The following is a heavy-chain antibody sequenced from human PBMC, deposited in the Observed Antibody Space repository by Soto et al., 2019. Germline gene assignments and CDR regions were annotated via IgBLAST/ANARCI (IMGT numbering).Heavy chain of an antibody. CDR2: IKNDPKSYIT. CDR3: ARRGSTVTFTY. J-gene: IGHJ4*02. CDR1: GVSLSDHF. D-gene: IGHD4-17*01. V-gene: IGHV3-72*01. Sequence: PGGSLRLSCVAAGVSLSDHFMDWVRQAPGKGLEWVGRIKNDPKSYITSYADSVKGRFTISRDNAKNSLFLQMNNLRAEDTAVYYCARRGSTVTFTYWGQGTLVTVSS.